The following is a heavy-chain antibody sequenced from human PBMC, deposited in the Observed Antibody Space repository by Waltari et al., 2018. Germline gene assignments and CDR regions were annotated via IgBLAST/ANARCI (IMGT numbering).Heavy chain of an antibody. D-gene: IGHD3-10*01. V-gene: IGHV3-30*01. CDR1: GISVSSYA. J-gene: IGHJ4*02. Sequence: QVQLVESGGGMVQPGKSLTLSCEVSGISVSSYAMHWVRQAPGKGLEWVAVISFDGNNIYFADSVKGRFTINRDNSKNTLSLQMNSLTPEDTAIYYCARDGHSYFYGSWSDYWGQGTLVTVSS. CDR2: ISFDGNNI. CDR3: ARDGHSYFYGSWSDY.